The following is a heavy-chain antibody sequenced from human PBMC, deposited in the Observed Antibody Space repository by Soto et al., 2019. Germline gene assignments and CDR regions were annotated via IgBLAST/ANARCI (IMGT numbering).Heavy chain of an antibody. V-gene: IGHV2-5*02. CDR2: IYWDYDK. J-gene: IGHJ4*02. CDR1: GFSLSTSGVG. CDR3: AHLTWIQLWFEFDY. D-gene: IGHD5-18*01. Sequence: GSGPTLVNPTQTLTLTCTFSGFSLSTSGVGVGWIRQPPGKTLEWLALIYWDYDKRYSPSLKSRLTITKDTSKNQVVLTMTNMDPVDTATYYCAHLTWIQLWFEFDYWGQGTLVTVSS.